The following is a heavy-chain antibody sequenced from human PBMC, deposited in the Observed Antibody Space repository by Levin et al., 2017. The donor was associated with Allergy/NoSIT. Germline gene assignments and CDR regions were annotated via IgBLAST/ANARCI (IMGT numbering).Heavy chain of an antibody. V-gene: IGHV4-34*01. CDR1: GGSFSGYY. Sequence: SETLSLTCAVYGGSFSGYYWSWIRQPPGKGLEWIGEINHSGSTNYNPSLKSRVTISVDTSKNQFSLKLSSVTAADTAVYYCARGPGFGELLVDYYYYGMDVWGQGTTVTVSS. D-gene: IGHD3-10*01. CDR2: INHSGST. J-gene: IGHJ6*02. CDR3: ARGPGFGELLVDYYYYGMDV.